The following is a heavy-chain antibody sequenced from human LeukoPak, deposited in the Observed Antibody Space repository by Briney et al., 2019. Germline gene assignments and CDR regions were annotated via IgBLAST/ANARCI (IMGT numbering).Heavy chain of an antibody. CDR3: ASGVGSSGLFDY. CDR1: GFAFGSNW. V-gene: IGHV3-74*01. CDR2: ISPDARTI. Sequence: GGSLRLSCAASGFAFGSNWMHWVRQAPGKGLVWVSHISPDARTITYAAFVKGRFTISRDNAKNTLYLQMNSLRAEDTAVYYCASGVGSSGLFDYWGQGTLVTVSS. D-gene: IGHD6-6*01. J-gene: IGHJ4*02.